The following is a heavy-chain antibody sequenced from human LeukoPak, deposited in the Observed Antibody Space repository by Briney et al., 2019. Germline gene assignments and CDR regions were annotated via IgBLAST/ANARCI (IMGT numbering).Heavy chain of an antibody. CDR3: ARDLSYGVDY. CDR2: IYSGGST. Sequence: GGSLRLSCAAPGFTVSSNCMSWVRQAPGEGLEWVSVIYSGGSTYYADSVKGRFTISRDNSKNTLYLQMNSLRAEDTAVYYCARDLSYGVDYWGQGTLVTVSS. J-gene: IGHJ4*02. V-gene: IGHV3-66*02. D-gene: IGHD5-18*01. CDR1: GFTVSSNC.